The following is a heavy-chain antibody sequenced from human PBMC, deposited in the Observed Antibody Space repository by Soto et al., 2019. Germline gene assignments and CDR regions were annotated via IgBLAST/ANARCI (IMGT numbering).Heavy chain of an antibody. V-gene: IGHV3-21*01. CDR3: TRDGYDYDSSSDYFGY. CDR2: ISSRSRII. CDR1: GFTFSSYS. D-gene: IGHD3-22*01. J-gene: IGHJ4*02. Sequence: PGGSLRLSCAASGFTFSSYSMHWVRQAPGKGLEWVSSISSRSRIIYYADSLKGRFTISRDNTKNTLYLQMNNLRAEDTAVYYCTRDGYDYDSSSDYFGYWGQGTPVIVSS.